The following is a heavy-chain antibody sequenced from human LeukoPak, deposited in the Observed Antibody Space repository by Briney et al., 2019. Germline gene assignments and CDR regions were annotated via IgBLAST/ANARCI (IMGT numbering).Heavy chain of an antibody. J-gene: IGHJ4*02. D-gene: IGHD4/OR15-4a*01. Sequence: ASVKVSCKASGYTFTSYGISWVRQAPGQGLEWMGWISAYNGNTNYAQKLQGRVTMTTDTSTSTAYMELRILRSDDTAVYYCARDQLKGLWPPLSDYWGQGTLVTVSS. CDR1: GYTFTSYG. CDR2: ISAYNGNT. CDR3: ARDQLKGLWPPLSDY. V-gene: IGHV1-18*01.